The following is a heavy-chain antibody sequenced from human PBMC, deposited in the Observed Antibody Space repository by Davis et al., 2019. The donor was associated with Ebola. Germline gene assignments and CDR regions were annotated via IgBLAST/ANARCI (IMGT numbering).Heavy chain of an antibody. J-gene: IGHJ4*02. D-gene: IGHD3-3*01. V-gene: IGHV3-7*03. CDR1: GFTFSSYW. CDR3: AKDTRSRIFGVVSDY. Sequence: PGGSLRLSCAASGFTFSSYWMSWVRQAPGKGLEWVANIKQDGSEKYYVDSVKGRFTISRDNAKNSLYLQMNSLRAEDTAVYYCAKDTRSRIFGVVSDYWGQGTLVTVSS. CDR2: IKQDGSEK.